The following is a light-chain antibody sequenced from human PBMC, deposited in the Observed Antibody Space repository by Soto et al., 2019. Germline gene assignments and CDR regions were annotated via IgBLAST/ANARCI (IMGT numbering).Light chain of an antibody. CDR2: DVE. Sequence: QSALTQPASVSGSPGQSIAISCTGTSNDVGAYHFVSWFQQHPGKAPKLIIYDVENRPSGVSARFSASKSGNTAPLTISGLQAEDEADYYCSSYVTDDTYVFGSGTKLTVL. J-gene: IGLJ1*01. CDR1: SNDVGAYHF. CDR3: SSYVTDDTYV. V-gene: IGLV2-14*03.